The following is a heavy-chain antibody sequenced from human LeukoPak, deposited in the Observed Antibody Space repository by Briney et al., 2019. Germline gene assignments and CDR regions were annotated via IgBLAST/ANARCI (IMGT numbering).Heavy chain of an antibody. V-gene: IGHV3-23*01. D-gene: IGHD1-26*01. CDR2: ISGSGGST. Sequence: GGSLRLSCAASGFTFSSYAMSWVRQAPGKGLEWVSAISGSGGSTYYADSVKGRFTISRDNSKNTLYLQMNSLRAEDTAVYYCAKDREAVDPYYYYMDVWDKGTTVTVSS. J-gene: IGHJ6*03. CDR1: GFTFSSYA. CDR3: AKDREAVDPYYYYMDV.